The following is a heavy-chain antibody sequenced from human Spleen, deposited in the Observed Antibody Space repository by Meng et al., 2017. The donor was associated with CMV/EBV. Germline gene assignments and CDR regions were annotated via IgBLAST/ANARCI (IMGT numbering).Heavy chain of an antibody. CDR2: INWNGGST. CDR1: GFTFDDYG. J-gene: IGHJ4*02. D-gene: IGHD3-10*01. Sequence: GESLKISCAASGFTFDDYGMSWVRQAPGKGLEWVSGINWNGGSTGYADSVKGRFTISRDNAKNSLYLQMNSLRAEDTAVYYCVQDKKLFPFDYWGQGTLVTVSS. CDR3: VQDKKLFPFDY. V-gene: IGHV3-20*04.